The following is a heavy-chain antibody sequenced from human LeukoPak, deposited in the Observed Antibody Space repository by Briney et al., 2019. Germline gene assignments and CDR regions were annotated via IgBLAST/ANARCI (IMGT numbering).Heavy chain of an antibody. CDR3: ARGYCSGGSCYSGGIFDY. CDR2: INHSGST. CDR1: GGSFSGYY. D-gene: IGHD2-15*01. J-gene: IGHJ4*02. Sequence: SETLSLTCAVYGGSFSGYYWSWIRQPPGKGLEWIGEINHSGSTNYNPSLKSRATISVDTSKNQFSLKLSSVTAADTAVYYSARGYCSGGSCYSGGIFDYWGQGTLVIVSS. V-gene: IGHV4-34*01.